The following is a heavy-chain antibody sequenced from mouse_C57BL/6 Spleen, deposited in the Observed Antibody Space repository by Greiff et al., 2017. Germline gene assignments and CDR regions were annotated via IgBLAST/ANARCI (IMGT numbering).Heavy chain of an antibody. V-gene: IGHV1-55*01. CDR2: IYPGSGRT. J-gene: IGHJ4*01. D-gene: IGHD1-1*01. Sequence: QVQLQQPGAELVKPGASVKMSCKASGYTFTSYWITWVKQRPGQGLEWIGDIYPGSGRTNYNEKFKSKATLTVDTSSSTAYMQLSSLTSADSAVYYCARALFITTVVARVAMDYWGQGTSVTVSS. CDR1: GYTFTSYW. CDR3: ARALFITTVVARVAMDY.